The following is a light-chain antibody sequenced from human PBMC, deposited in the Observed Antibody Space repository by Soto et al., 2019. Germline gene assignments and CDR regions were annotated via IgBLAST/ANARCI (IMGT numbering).Light chain of an antibody. Sequence: EIVLTQSPGTLSLSPGETAALSCRASQSVSSSYLAWYQQKPGQAPRLLIYGASSRATGIPDRFSGSGSGTDFTLTISRLEPEDFAVYYCQQYGSSPPDFGGGTKVDIK. CDR2: GAS. CDR1: QSVSSSY. CDR3: QQYGSSPPD. J-gene: IGKJ4*01. V-gene: IGKV3-20*01.